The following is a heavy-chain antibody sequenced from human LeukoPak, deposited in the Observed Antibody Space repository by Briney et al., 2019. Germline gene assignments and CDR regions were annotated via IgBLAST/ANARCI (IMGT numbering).Heavy chain of an antibody. CDR1: GFTFSSYA. D-gene: IGHD6-13*01. J-gene: IGHJ6*04. CDR3: ARDPGSSSWSLAHFYYYYGMDV. CDR2: ISYDGSNK. V-gene: IGHV3-30*04. Sequence: PGGSLRLSCAASGFTFSSYAMHWVRQAPGKGLEWVAVISYDGSNKYYADSVKGRFTISRDNSKNTLYLQMNSLRAEDTAVYYCARDPGSSSWSLAHFYYYYGMDVWGKGTTVTVSS.